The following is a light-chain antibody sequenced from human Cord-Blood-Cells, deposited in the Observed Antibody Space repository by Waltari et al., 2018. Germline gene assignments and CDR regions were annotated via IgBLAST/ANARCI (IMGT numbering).Light chain of an antibody. Sequence: QSALTQPPSVSGSPGQSLTISCTGTSSYVGGYNYVSWYQQHPGKAPKLMIYDVSNRPSGVSNRFSGSKSGNTASLTISGLQAEDEADYYCSSYTSSSTLVFGGGTKLTVL. CDR1: SSYVGGYNY. CDR2: DVS. V-gene: IGLV2-14*03. J-gene: IGLJ3*02. CDR3: SSYTSSSTLV.